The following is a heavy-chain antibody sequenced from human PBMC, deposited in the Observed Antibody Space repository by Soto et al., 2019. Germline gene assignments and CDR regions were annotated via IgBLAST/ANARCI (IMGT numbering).Heavy chain of an antibody. Sequence: SETLSLTCTVSGGSISSYHLSWIRQSPGKGLEWIGYTSNSAPTIYNPSLKSRVTISADTSKNQFSLRLSSVTAADTAVYFCARQFRDVYNAVEYWGQGALVTVSS. J-gene: IGHJ4*02. CDR1: GGSISSYH. CDR3: ARQFRDVYNAVEY. D-gene: IGHD1-1*01. V-gene: IGHV4-59*08. CDR2: TSNSAPT.